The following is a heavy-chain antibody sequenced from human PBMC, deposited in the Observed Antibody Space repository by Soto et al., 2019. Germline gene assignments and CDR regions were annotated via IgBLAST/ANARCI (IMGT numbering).Heavy chain of an antibody. CDR2: ISYDGSNK. Sequence: GGSLRLSCAASGFTFSSYAMHWVRQAPGKGLEWVAVISYDGSNKYYADSVKGRFTISRDNSKNTLYLQMNSLRAEDTAVYYCARDRGSRSWYNYYYYGMDVWGQGTTVTVSS. J-gene: IGHJ6*02. CDR1: GFTFSSYA. V-gene: IGHV3-30-3*01. D-gene: IGHD6-13*01. CDR3: ARDRGSRSWYNYYYYGMDV.